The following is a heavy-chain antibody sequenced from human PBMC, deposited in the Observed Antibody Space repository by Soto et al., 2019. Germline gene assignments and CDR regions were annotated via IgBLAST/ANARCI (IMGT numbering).Heavy chain of an antibody. CDR3: ARASGSGSYYNSNNWFDP. Sequence: QVQLQESGPGLVKPSQTLSLTCTVSGGSISSGGYYWSWIRQHPGKGLEWIGYIYYSGSTYYNPSLKSRVTISVDTAKNQVSLKLSSVTAADTAVYYCARASGSGSYYNSNNWFDPWGQGTLVTVSS. CDR2: IYYSGST. D-gene: IGHD3-10*01. V-gene: IGHV4-31*03. J-gene: IGHJ5*02. CDR1: GGSISSGGYY.